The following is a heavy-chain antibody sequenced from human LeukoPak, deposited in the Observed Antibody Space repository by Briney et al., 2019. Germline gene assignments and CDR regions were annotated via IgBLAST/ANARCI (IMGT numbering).Heavy chain of an antibody. J-gene: IGHJ4*02. CDR2: INHSGST. CDR1: GGSFSGYY. V-gene: IGHV4-34*01. CDR3: ARDLRGLRWFGELPYAGFDY. D-gene: IGHD3-10*01. Sequence: SETLSLTCAVYGGSFSGYYWSWIRQPPGKGLEWIGEINHSGSTNYNPSLKSRVTISVDTSKNQFSLKLSSVTAADTAVYYCARDLRGLRWFGELPYAGFDYWGQGTLVTVSS.